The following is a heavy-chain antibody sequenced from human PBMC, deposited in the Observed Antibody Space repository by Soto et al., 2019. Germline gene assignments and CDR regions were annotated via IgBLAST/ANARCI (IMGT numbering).Heavy chain of an antibody. Sequence: ASVNVSCKASGYTFTSYYMHWVRQAPGQGLEWMGIINPSGGSTSYAQKFQGRVTMTRDTSTSTVYMELSSLRSEDTAVYYCARGPSSITIFGVVVSQTRNNWFDPWGQGTLVTVSS. CDR2: INPSGGST. D-gene: IGHD3-3*01. J-gene: IGHJ5*02. V-gene: IGHV1-46*01. CDR1: GYTFTSYY. CDR3: ARGPSSITIFGVVVSQTRNNWFDP.